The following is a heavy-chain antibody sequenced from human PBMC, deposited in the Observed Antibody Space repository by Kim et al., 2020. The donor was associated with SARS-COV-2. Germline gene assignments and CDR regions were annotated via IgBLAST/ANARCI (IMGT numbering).Heavy chain of an antibody. Sequence: RFTISRDDSKNTLYLQMNSLKTEDTAVYYCTTARIRGYSYGNYYYYGMDVWGQGTTVTVSS. D-gene: IGHD5-18*01. CDR3: TTARIRGYSYGNYYYYGMDV. V-gene: IGHV3-15*01. J-gene: IGHJ6*02.